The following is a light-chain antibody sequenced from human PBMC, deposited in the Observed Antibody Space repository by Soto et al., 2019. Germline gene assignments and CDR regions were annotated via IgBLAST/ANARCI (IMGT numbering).Light chain of an antibody. V-gene: IGKV1-17*01. J-gene: IGKJ2*01. Sequence: DIQMTQSPSSLSASIGDTVTITCRASQGIGNDLAWYQQKPGKAPKRLIYAASTLQVGVPSRFRGSGSGTEFTLTISSLQPEDFATYFCLQHNSRPFNFGRGTTLESK. CDR2: AAS. CDR3: LQHNSRPFN. CDR1: QGIGND.